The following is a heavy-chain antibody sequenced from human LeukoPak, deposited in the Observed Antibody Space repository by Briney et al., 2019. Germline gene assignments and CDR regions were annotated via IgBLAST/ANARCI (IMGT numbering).Heavy chain of an antibody. Sequence: GGSLRLSCAASGFTFSSYAMSWVRQAPGKGLEWVSAISDSGGGTYYADSVKGRFTISRDNSKNTVYLQMNSLRAEDTAVYYCARYPNSDYWGQGTLVTVSS. V-gene: IGHV3-23*01. D-gene: IGHD1-14*01. CDR1: GFTFSSYA. J-gene: IGHJ4*02. CDR3: ARYPNSDY. CDR2: ISDSGGGT.